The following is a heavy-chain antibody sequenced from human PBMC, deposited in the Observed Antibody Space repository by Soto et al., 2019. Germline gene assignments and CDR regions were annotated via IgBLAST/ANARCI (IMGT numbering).Heavy chain of an antibody. V-gene: IGHV3-21*01. J-gene: IGHJ3*02. CDR3: ARDGYCSGGSCYGDAFDI. Sequence: SLRLSCAASGFTFSSYSMNWVRQAPGKGLEWVSSISSSSSYIYYADSVKGRFTISRDNAKNSLYLQMNSLRAEDTAVYYCARDGYCSGGSCYGDAFDIWGQGTMVTVSS. D-gene: IGHD2-15*01. CDR2: ISSSSSYI. CDR1: GFTFSSYS.